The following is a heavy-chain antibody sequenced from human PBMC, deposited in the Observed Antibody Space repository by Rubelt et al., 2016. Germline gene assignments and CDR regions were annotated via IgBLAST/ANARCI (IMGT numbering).Heavy chain of an antibody. Sequence: QVQLQQWGAGLLKPSETLSLTCAVYSGSFSAYYWTWVRQPPGKGLEWIGEINHSGTTNYNPSLKSRVTISIETSKNQSSLKVSSLNAADAGEDYCAGGAKDRMFSAWSVVDICDQGTMVTVSS. V-gene: IGHV4-34*01. CDR1: SGSFSAYY. CDR2: INHSGTT. D-gene: IGHD3-3*01. J-gene: IGHJ3*02. CDR3: AGGAKDRMFSAWSVVDI.